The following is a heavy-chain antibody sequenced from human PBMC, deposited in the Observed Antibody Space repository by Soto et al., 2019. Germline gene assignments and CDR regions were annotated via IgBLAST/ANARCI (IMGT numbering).Heavy chain of an antibody. CDR2: IYYSGST. J-gene: IGHJ4*02. CDR3: ARSSHDYGDYFDY. D-gene: IGHD4-17*01. CDR1: GGSISSGDYY. Sequence: SETLCLTCTVSGGSISSGDYYWSWIRQPPGKGLEWIGYIYYSGSTYYNPSLKSRVTISVDTSKNQFSLKLSSVTAADTAVYYCARSSHDYGDYFDYWGQGTLVT. V-gene: IGHV4-30-4*01.